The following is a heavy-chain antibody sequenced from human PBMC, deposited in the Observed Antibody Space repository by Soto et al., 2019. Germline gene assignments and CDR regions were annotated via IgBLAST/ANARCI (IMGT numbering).Heavy chain of an antibody. CDR2: INSDGSST. Sequence: GGSLRLSCAASGFTFSSYWMHWVRQAPGKGLVWVSRINSDGSSTSYADSVKGRFTISRDNAKNTLYLQMNSLRAEDTAVYYCARGPGGGAATRGGGDYYYYYGMDVWGQGTTVTVSS. CDR1: GFTFSSYW. V-gene: IGHV3-74*01. D-gene: IGHD6-25*01. J-gene: IGHJ6*02. CDR3: ARGPGGGAATRGGGDYYYYYGMDV.